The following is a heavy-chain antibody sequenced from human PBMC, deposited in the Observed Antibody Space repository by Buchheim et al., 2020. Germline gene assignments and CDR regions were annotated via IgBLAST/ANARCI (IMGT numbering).Heavy chain of an antibody. Sequence: QVQLVESGGGVVQPGRSLRLSCAASGFTFSSYAMHWVRQAPGKGLEWVAVISYDGSNKYYADSVKGRFTISRDNSKNTLYLQMNSLRAEDTAVYYCARDLVRTIFGVVSTTKRYYYYGMDVWGQGTT. CDR1: GFTFSSYA. J-gene: IGHJ6*02. CDR2: ISYDGSNK. CDR3: ARDLVRTIFGVVSTTKRYYYYGMDV. D-gene: IGHD3-3*01. V-gene: IGHV3-30-3*01.